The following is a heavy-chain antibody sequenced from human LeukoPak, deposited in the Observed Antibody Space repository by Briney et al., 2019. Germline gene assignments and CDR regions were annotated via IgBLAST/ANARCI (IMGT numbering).Heavy chain of an antibody. V-gene: IGHV1-18*01. CDR1: GYTFTSYG. CDR2: MSAYNGNT. CDR3: ARGSVSMVRGVIIQARGYYYYGMDV. D-gene: IGHD3-10*01. Sequence: ASVKVSCKASGYTFTSYGITWVRQAPGQGLEWMGWMSAYNGNTNYAQKLQGRVTMTTDTSTSTAYMELRRLRSDDTAVYYCARGSVSMVRGVIIQARGYYYYGMDVWGQGTTVTVSS. J-gene: IGHJ6*02.